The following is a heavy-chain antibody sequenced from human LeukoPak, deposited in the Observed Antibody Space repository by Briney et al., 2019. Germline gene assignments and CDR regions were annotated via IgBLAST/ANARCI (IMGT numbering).Heavy chain of an antibody. D-gene: IGHD6-13*01. Sequence: SETLTLTCTASGGSISSYYWSWIRQPPGKGLEWIGYIYYSGGTNYNPYLKSRVAISVDTSKNQFSLKFSSVTAADTAVYCCARHFTPAAAGSFDYWGQGTLVTVSS. J-gene: IGHJ4*02. CDR2: IYYSGGT. V-gene: IGHV4-59*08. CDR1: GGSISSYY. CDR3: ARHFTPAAAGSFDY.